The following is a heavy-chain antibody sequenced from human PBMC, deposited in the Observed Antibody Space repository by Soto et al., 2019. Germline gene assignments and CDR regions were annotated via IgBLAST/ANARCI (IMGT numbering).Heavy chain of an antibody. J-gene: IGHJ4*02. V-gene: IGHV3-23*01. Sequence: EVQLLESGGGIVQPGGSLRVSCVASGFTFRNFVMSWVRQAPGKGLEWVSAIRGTGGETFYADSVKGRFTISRDNYKKTLYLQMNMLRDEDKAICFCAHGRGWGVVSPSHDYWGQGTLVTVSS. D-gene: IGHD2-21*01. CDR2: IRGTGGET. CDR3: AHGRGWGVVSPSHDY. CDR1: GFTFRNFV.